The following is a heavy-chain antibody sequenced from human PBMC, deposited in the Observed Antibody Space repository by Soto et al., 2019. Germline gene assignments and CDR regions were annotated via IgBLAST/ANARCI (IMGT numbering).Heavy chain of an antibody. J-gene: IGHJ4*02. CDR1: GGSISSGAYY. D-gene: IGHD4-17*01. V-gene: IGHV4-61*08. Sequence: SETLSLTCTVSGGSISSGAYYWSWIRQPPGKGLEWFGYIYYSGSANYNPSLKSRVTISVDTSKNQFSLKLSSATAADTAVYYCARNYGGNVDYWGQGTLVTVSS. CDR3: ARNYGGNVDY. CDR2: IYYSGSA.